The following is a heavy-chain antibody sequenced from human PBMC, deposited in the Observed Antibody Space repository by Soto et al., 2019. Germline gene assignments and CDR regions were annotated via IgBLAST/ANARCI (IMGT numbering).Heavy chain of an antibody. J-gene: IGHJ4*02. Sequence: GGSLRLSCAASGFTFSSYSMNWVRQAPGKGLEWVSYISSSSSTIYYADSVKGRFTISRDNAKNSLYLQMNSLRDEETAVYYCARELIAVAGIFDYWGQGTLVTVSS. D-gene: IGHD6-19*01. CDR1: GFTFSSYS. CDR3: ARELIAVAGIFDY. CDR2: ISSSSSTI. V-gene: IGHV3-48*02.